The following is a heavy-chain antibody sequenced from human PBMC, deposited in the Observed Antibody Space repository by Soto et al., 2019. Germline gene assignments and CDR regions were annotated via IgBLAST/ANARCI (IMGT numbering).Heavy chain of an antibody. CDR1: GYPFTHYG. CDR2: ISPFNGNT. Sequence: GASVKVSCKSSGYPFTHYGITWVRQAPGQGLEWMGWISPFNGNTNYGQTLQGRVTLTTDTSTSTVYMELRSLRSDDTAVYYCARGDNIDVWGQGTTVTVSS. D-gene: IGHD1-1*01. V-gene: IGHV1-18*01. CDR3: ARGDNIDV. J-gene: IGHJ6*02.